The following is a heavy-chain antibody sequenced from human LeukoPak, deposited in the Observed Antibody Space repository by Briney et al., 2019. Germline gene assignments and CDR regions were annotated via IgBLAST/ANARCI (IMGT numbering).Heavy chain of an antibody. CDR1: GFTFSSYE. CDR3: AELGINMIGGV. J-gene: IGHJ6*04. CDR2: ISSSGSTI. V-gene: IGHV3-48*03. Sequence: GGSLRLSCAASGFTFSSYEMNWVRQAPGKGLEWVSYISSSGSTIYYADSVKGRFTISRDNAKNSLYLQMNSLRAQDTAVYYCAELGINMIGGVWGKGTTVTISS. D-gene: IGHD3-10*02.